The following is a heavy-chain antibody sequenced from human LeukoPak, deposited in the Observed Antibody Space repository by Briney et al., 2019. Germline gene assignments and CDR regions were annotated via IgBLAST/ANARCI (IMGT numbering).Heavy chain of an antibody. D-gene: IGHD3-16*01. V-gene: IGHV1-46*01. CDR3: ARGGGGSDY. Sequence: ASVKVSCKASGYIFTSYFMHWVRQAPGQGLEWMGLINPSGGSTRYAQKFQGRVTMTTDTSTSTAYMELRSLRSDDTAVYYCARGGGGSDYWGQGTLVTVSS. J-gene: IGHJ4*02. CDR1: GYIFTSYF. CDR2: INPSGGST.